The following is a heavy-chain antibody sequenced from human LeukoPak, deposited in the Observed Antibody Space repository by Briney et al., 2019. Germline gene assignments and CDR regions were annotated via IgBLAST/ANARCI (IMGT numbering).Heavy chain of an antibody. CDR2: INHSGST. CDR3: ERGPKTYYDFWSGYATVGY. Sequence: PSETLSLTCAVYGVSFSGYDWRWVRQPPGKGLEWVGEINHSGSTNYNAALNSRVTISVDTSNNLFCLKLSSVTAADTAVYYCERGPKTYYDFWSGYATVGYWGQGTLVTVSS. CDR1: GVSFSGYD. D-gene: IGHD3-3*01. V-gene: IGHV4-34*01. J-gene: IGHJ4*02.